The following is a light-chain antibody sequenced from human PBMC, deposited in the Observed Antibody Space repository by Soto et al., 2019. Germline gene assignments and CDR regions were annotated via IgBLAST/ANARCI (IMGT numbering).Light chain of an antibody. CDR2: DVS. J-gene: IGLJ2*01. CDR3: SSYTTGSTLV. Sequence: QSALTQPASVSGSPGQSLTMSCTGTSSDVGGYNYVSWYQQHPGKAPKLMIYDVSNRPSGVSNRFSGSKSGNTASLTISGLQAEDEADYFCSSYTTGSTLVFGGGTKLTVL. CDR1: SSDVGGYNY. V-gene: IGLV2-14*01.